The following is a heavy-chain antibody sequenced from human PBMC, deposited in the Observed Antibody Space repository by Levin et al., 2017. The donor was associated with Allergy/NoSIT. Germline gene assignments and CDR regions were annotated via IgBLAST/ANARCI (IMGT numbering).Heavy chain of an antibody. J-gene: IGHJ6*02. CDR1: GFTFSDYY. Sequence: GGSLRLSCAASGFTFSDYYMSWIRQAPGKGLEWVSYISSSGSTIYYADSVKGRFTISRDNAKNSLYLQMNSLRAEDTAVYYCARAAAAAGTLYYYGMDVWGQGTTVTVSS. CDR2: ISSSGSTI. CDR3: ARAAAAAGTLYYYGMDV. V-gene: IGHV3-11*01. D-gene: IGHD6-13*01.